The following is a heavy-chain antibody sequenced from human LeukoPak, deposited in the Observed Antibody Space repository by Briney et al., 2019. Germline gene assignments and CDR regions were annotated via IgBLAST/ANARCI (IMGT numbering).Heavy chain of an antibody. CDR2: IITYNGNT. D-gene: IGHD6-19*01. CDR1: GYTFTSYG. V-gene: IGHV1-18*01. Sequence: ASVKVSCKASGYTFTSYGISWVRQAPGQGLEWMGYIITYNGNTNYAQKLQGRVTMTTDTSTSTAYMELRSLRSDDTAVYYCARATGYSSGWALDYWGQGTLVTVSS. J-gene: IGHJ4*02. CDR3: ARATGYSSGWALDY.